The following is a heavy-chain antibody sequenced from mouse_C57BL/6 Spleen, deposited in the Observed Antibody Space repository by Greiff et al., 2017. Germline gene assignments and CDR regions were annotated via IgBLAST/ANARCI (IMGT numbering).Heavy chain of an antibody. CDR1: GFTFSDYY. D-gene: IGHD3-3*01. CDR2: ISNGGGST. Sequence: EVKLVESGGGLVQPGGSLKLSCAASGFTFSDYYMYWVRQTPEKRLEWVAYISNGGGSTYYPDTVKGRFTISRDNAKNTRYLQMSRLKSEDTAMYYCARLGDKGYYFDYWGQGTTLTVSS. J-gene: IGHJ2*01. V-gene: IGHV5-12*01. CDR3: ARLGDKGYYFDY.